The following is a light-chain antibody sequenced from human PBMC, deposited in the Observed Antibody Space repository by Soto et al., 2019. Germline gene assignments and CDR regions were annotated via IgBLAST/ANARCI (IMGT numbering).Light chain of an antibody. CDR1: SSNIGAGYD. J-gene: IGLJ3*02. V-gene: IGLV1-40*01. Sequence: QSVLTQPPSVSGAPGQRVIISCTGSSSNIGAGYDVHWYQQLPGTAPKLLIYGNSNRPSGVPDRFSGSKSGTSASLAITGLQAEDEADYYCQFYDISLSAPFGGGTKLTVL. CDR2: GNS. CDR3: QFYDISLSAP.